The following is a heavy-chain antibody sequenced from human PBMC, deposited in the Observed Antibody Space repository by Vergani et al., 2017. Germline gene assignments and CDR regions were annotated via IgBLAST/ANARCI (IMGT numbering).Heavy chain of an antibody. Sequence: EVQLLETGGGLVQPGGSLRLSCAASGFTFSSYAMSWVRQAPGKGLEWVSAIRGSGGSTYYADSVKGPFTISRDNSKNTLYLPMNSLRAEDTAVYYCARNWNYVDYWGQGTLVTVSS. V-gene: IGHV3-23*01. J-gene: IGHJ4*02. CDR1: GFTFSSYA. CDR3: ARNWNYVDY. D-gene: IGHD1-1*01. CDR2: IRGSGGST.